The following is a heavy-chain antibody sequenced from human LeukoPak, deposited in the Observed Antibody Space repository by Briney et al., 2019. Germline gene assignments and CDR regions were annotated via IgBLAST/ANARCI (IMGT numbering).Heavy chain of an antibody. D-gene: IGHD2-2*01. CDR3: ARDLPAAMGTQFDP. CDR2: IYTSGST. V-gene: IGHV4-4*07. Sequence: PSETLSLTCTVSGGSISSNYWSWIRQPAGKGLEWIGRIYTSGSTNYNPSLRSRVTMSVDTSKNQLSLKLRSVTAADTAVYYCARDLPAAMGTQFDPWGQGTLVTVSS. J-gene: IGHJ5*02. CDR1: GGSISSNY.